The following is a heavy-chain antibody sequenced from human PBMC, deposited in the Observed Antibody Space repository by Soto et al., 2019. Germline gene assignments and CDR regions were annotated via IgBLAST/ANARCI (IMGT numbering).Heavy chain of an antibody. CDR2: IGTYDDKT. Sequence: QVQLVQSGAEVKTPGASVKVSCRASGYSFRTHGISWVRQAPGQGLEWMGWIGTYDDKTNFPQKIQGRITMTTDTSTSTAYMELRSLRSDDTAVYFCARDLGYCNSSGCFRNWFDPWGQGTLVTVSS. CDR1: GYSFRTHG. J-gene: IGHJ5*02. D-gene: IGHD2-15*01. CDR3: ARDLGYCNSSGCFRNWFDP. V-gene: IGHV1-18*01.